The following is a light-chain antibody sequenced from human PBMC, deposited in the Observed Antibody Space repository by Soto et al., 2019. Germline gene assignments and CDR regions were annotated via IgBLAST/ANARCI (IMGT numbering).Light chain of an antibody. Sequence: DIQMTQSPSTLSASVGDRVTITCRASQSISSWLAWYQQKPGKAPKLLIYKASSLESGVLSRFSGSGSGTEFTLTISSLQPDDFATYYCQQYNSPYLKTFGQGTKVDIK. CDR2: KAS. J-gene: IGKJ1*01. CDR1: QSISSW. CDR3: QQYNSPYLKT. V-gene: IGKV1-5*03.